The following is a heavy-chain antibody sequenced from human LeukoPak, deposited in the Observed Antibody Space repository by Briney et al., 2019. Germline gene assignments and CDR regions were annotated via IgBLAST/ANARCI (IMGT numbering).Heavy chain of an antibody. CDR1: GRSISSYY. D-gene: IGHD3-3*01. CDR2: IYTSGST. Sequence: SETLSLTCTVSGRSISSYYWSWIRQPAGKGLEWIGRIYTSGSTNYNPSLKSRVTMSVDTSKNQFSLKLSSVTAADTAVYYCAREGRLTIFGVVIPYNWFDPWGQGTLVTVSS. J-gene: IGHJ5*02. CDR3: AREGRLTIFGVVIPYNWFDP. V-gene: IGHV4-4*07.